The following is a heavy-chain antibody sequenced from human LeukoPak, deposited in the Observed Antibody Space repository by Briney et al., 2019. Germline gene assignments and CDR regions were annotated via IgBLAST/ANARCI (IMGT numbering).Heavy chain of an antibody. J-gene: IGHJ4*02. Sequence: ASVKVSCKASGYTFTGYYMHWVRQAPGQGLEWMGRINPNSGGTNYAQKFQGGVTMTRDTSISTAYMELSRLRSDDTAVYYCARDGHYDSSGYYRDYWGQGTLVTVSS. CDR2: INPNSGGT. V-gene: IGHV1-2*06. CDR1: GYTFTGYY. CDR3: ARDGHYDSSGYYRDY. D-gene: IGHD3-22*01.